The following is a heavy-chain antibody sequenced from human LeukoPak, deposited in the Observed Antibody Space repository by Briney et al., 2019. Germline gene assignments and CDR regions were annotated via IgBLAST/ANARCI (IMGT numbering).Heavy chain of an antibody. Sequence: ASVKVSCTVSGYTFTGHYLHWVRQAPGQGLEWMGRINPSSGGTNYAQKFQGRVTMTGDTSINTAYMDLSSLRSDDTAVYYCARGPSGSDYWGQGTLVTVSS. D-gene: IGHD3-10*01. CDR2: INPSSGGT. V-gene: IGHV1-2*06. CDR3: ARGPSGSDY. CDR1: GYTFTGHY. J-gene: IGHJ4*02.